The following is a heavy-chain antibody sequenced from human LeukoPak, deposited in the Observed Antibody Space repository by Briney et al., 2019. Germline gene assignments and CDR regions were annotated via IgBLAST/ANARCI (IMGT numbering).Heavy chain of an antibody. J-gene: IGHJ6*02. CDR1: GYSISSGYY. CDR2: IYHSGST. D-gene: IGHD6-19*01. Sequence: SETLSLTCTVSGYSISSGYYWGWIRQPPGKGLEWIGSIYHSGSTNYNPSLKSRVTISVDTSKNQFSLKLSSVTAADTAVYYCARDWDSGWHRTGLDVWGQGTTVTVSS. CDR3: ARDWDSGWHRTGLDV. V-gene: IGHV4-38-2*02.